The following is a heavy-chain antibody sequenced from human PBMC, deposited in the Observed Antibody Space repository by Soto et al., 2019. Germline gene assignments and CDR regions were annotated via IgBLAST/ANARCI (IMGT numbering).Heavy chain of an antibody. J-gene: IGHJ4*02. CDR1: GFTFNTYG. V-gene: IGHV3-21*01. CDR2: ISSGSTYI. D-gene: IGHD3-10*01. Sequence: EVQLVESGGGLVKPGGSLRLSCAASGFTFNTYGMNWVRQAPGKGLEWVSSISSGSTYIYYADSVKGRFTISRDNAKNSLYLQMNSLRAEDTAVYYCARMLEGYYYGSGGFDYWGQGTLVTVSS. CDR3: ARMLEGYYYGSGGFDY.